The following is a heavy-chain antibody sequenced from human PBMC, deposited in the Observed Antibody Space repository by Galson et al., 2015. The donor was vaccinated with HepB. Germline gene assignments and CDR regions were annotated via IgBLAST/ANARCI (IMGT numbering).Heavy chain of an antibody. CDR3: ARQALRSAWGYFDY. V-gene: IGHV4-59*08. J-gene: IGHJ4*02. Sequence: LSLTCLVSGDSFGSYYWSWIRQPPGRGLEWIGLLSYTGRTNYSPSLQSRVTMSADRSKNQFSLKVRSVTAADTAVYYCARQALRSAWGYFDYWGQGTLVSVSS. D-gene: IGHD7-27*01. CDR1: GDSFGSYY. CDR2: LSYTGRT.